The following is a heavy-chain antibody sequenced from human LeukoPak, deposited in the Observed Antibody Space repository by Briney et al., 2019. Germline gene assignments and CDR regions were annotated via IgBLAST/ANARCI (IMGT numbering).Heavy chain of an antibody. CDR2: IRYDGSNK. D-gene: IGHD6-6*01. CDR1: GFTFSSYG. Sequence: GGSLRLSCAASGFTFSSYGMHWVRQAPGKGLEWVAFIRYDGSNKYYADSVKGRFTISRDNSKNTLYLQMNSLRAEDTAVHYCAKDKEVAARRGYFDYWGQGTLVTVSS. CDR3: AKDKEVAARRGYFDY. J-gene: IGHJ4*02. V-gene: IGHV3-30*02.